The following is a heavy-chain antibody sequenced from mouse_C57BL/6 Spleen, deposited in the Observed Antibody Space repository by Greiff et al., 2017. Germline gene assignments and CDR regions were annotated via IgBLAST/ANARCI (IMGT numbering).Heavy chain of an antibody. Sequence: LQPGAELVKPGASVKLSCKASGYTFTSYWMQWVKQRPGQGLEWIGEIDPSDSYTNYNQKFKGKATLTVDTSSSTAYMQLSSLTSEDSAVYYCARRVVEYYFDYWGQGTTLTVSS. J-gene: IGHJ2*01. CDR3: ARRVVEYYFDY. D-gene: IGHD1-1*01. V-gene: IGHV1-50*01. CDR1: GYTFTSYW. CDR2: IDPSDSYT.